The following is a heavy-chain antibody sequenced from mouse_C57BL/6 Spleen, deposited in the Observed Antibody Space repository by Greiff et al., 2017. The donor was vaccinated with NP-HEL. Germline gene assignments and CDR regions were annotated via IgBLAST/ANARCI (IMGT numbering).Heavy chain of an antibody. CDR3: ARCSTTLGAMDY. V-gene: IGHV1-80*01. D-gene: IGHD1-1*01. CDR2: IYPGDGDT. Sequence: VQLQQSGAELVKPGASVKISCKASGYAFSSYWMNWVKQRPGKGLEWIGQIYPGDGDTNYNGKFKGKATLTADKSSSTAYMQLSSLTSEDSAVYFCARCSTTLGAMDYWGQGTSVTVSS. J-gene: IGHJ4*01. CDR1: GYAFSSYW.